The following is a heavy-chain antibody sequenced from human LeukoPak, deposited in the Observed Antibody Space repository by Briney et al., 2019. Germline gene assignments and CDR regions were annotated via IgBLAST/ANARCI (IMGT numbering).Heavy chain of an antibody. J-gene: IGHJ4*02. CDR3: ARAEHDYVWGSYRYTLHFDY. D-gene: IGHD3-16*02. CDR1: GYTFTGYY. V-gene: IGHV1-2*02. CDR2: INPNSGGT. Sequence: ASVKVSCKASGYTFTGYYMHWVRQAPGQGLEWMGWINPNSGGTNYAQKFQGRVTMTRDTSISTAYMEPSRLRSDDTAVYYCARAEHDYVWGSYRYTLHFDYWGQGTLVTVSS.